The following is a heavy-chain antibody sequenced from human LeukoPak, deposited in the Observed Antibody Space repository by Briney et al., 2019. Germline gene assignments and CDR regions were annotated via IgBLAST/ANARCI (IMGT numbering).Heavy chain of an antibody. D-gene: IGHD6-19*01. J-gene: IGHJ4*02. CDR1: GYTFTVYY. CDR2: INPNSGGT. V-gene: IGHV1-2*02. CDR3: AREAVAGTTNFDY. Sequence: ASVKVSCKASGYTFTVYYMHWVRQAPGQGLEWMGWINPNSGGTNYAQKFQGRVTMTRDTSISTAYMELSGLRSDDTAIYYCAREAVAGTTNFDYWGQGTLVTVSS.